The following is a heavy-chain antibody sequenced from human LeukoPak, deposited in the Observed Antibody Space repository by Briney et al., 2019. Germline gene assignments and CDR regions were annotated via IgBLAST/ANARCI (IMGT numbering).Heavy chain of an antibody. CDR1: GYTFTSYY. Sequence: ASVKVSCKASGYTFTSYYMHWVRQAPGQGLEWMGLINPSGGSTSYAQKFQGRVTMTRDTSTSTVYMELSSLRSEDTAVYYCARESLRYFDWLPHYFDYWGQGTLVTVSS. CDR2: INPSGGST. CDR3: ARESLRYFDWLPHYFDY. D-gene: IGHD3-9*01. V-gene: IGHV1-46*01. J-gene: IGHJ4*02.